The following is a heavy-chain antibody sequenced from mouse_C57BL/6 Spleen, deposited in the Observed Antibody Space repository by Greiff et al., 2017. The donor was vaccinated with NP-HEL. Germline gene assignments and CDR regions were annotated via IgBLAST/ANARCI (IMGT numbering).Heavy chain of an antibody. Sequence: QVQLQQSGAELARPGASVKLSCKASGYTFTSYGISWVKQRTGQGLEWIGEIYPRSGNNYYNEKFKGKATLTADKSSSTAYMELRSLTSEDSAVYFCARRGITTVVATPLDYWGQGTTLTVSS. CDR1: GYTFTSYG. CDR3: ARRGITTVVATPLDY. D-gene: IGHD1-1*01. J-gene: IGHJ2*01. CDR2: IYPRSGNN. V-gene: IGHV1-81*01.